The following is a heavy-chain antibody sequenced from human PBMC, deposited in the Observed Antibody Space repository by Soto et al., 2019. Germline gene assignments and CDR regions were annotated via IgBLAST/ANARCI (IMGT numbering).Heavy chain of an antibody. Sequence: ASVKVSCKASGYAFTSYYMHWVRQAPGQGLEWMGIINPSGGSTSYAQKFQGRVTMTRDTSTSTVYMELSSLRSEDTAVYYCARDLQGLAYYDILTGYHYYYGMDVWSQGTTVTVSS. CDR2: INPSGGST. CDR3: ARDLQGLAYYDILTGYHYYYGMDV. J-gene: IGHJ6*02. D-gene: IGHD3-9*01. V-gene: IGHV1-46*01. CDR1: GYAFTSYY.